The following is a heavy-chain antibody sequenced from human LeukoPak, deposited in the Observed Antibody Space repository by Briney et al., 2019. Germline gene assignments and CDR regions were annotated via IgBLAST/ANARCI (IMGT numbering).Heavy chain of an antibody. J-gene: IGHJ4*02. Sequence: SETLSLTCTVSGGSISSYYWSWIRQPPGKGLEWIGYIYTSGSTNYNPSLKSRVTISVDTSKNQFSLKLSSVTAADTAVYYCARLRSDYGGKVSYFDYWGQGTLVTVSS. D-gene: IGHD4-23*01. CDR1: GGSISSYY. CDR3: ARLRSDYGGKVSYFDY. CDR2: IYTSGST. V-gene: IGHV4-4*09.